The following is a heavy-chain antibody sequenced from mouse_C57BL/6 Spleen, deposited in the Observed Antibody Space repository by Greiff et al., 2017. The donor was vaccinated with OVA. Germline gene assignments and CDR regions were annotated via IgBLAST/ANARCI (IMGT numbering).Heavy chain of an antibody. J-gene: IGHJ4*01. CDR2: INPNNGGT. CDR1: GYTFTDYY. V-gene: IGHV1-26*01. Sequence: EVQLQQSGPELVKPGASVKISCKASGYTFTDYYMNWVKQSHGKSLEWIGDINPNNGGTSYNQKFKGKATLTVDKSSSTAYMELRSLTSEDSAVYYCARHLYAMDYWGQGTSVTVSS. CDR3: ARHLYAMDY.